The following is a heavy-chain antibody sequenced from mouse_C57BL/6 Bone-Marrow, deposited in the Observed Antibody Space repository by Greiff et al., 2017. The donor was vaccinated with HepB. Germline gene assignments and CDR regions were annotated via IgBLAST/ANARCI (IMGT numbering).Heavy chain of an antibody. J-gene: IGHJ2*01. CDR1: GYTFTSYW. CDR3: ARDLTESYYGSSSLDY. CDR2: IDPSDSET. V-gene: IGHV1-52*01. Sequence: QVQLQQPGAELVRPGSSVKLSCKASGYTFTSYWMHWVKQRPIQGLEWIGNIDPSDSETHYNQKFKNKATLTVEKSSSTAYMQLRSLTSEDSAVYYCARDLTESYYGSSSLDYWGQGTTLTVSS. D-gene: IGHD1-1*01.